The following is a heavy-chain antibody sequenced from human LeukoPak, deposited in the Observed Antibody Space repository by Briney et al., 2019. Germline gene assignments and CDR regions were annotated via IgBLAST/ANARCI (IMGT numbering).Heavy chain of an antibody. CDR3: AKQLGYCSDGSCYFPY. CDR2: LSNNGGYT. D-gene: IGHD2-15*01. V-gene: IGHV3-23*01. J-gene: IGHJ4*02. CDR1: GFTFSSSA. Sequence: PGGSLRLSCAASGFTFSSSAMSWVGHAPGQGLEWVSALSNNGGYTYYADSVQGRFTISRDNSKSTLCLQMNSLRAEDTAVYYCAKQLGYCSDGSCYFPYWGQGTLVTVSS.